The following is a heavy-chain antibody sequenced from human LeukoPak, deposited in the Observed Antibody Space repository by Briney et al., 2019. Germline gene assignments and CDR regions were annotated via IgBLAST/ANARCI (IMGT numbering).Heavy chain of an antibody. CDR2: ISSNGGST. CDR3: ARSRVDTAMIPHYFDY. J-gene: IGHJ4*02. CDR1: GFTFSSYA. V-gene: IGHV3-64*01. Sequence: PGGSLRLTCAASGFTFSSYAMHWVRQAPGKGLEYVSAISSNGGSTYYANSVKGRFTISRDNSKNTLYLQMGSLRAEDMAVYYCARSRVDTAMIPHYFDYWGQGTLVTVSS. D-gene: IGHD5-18*01.